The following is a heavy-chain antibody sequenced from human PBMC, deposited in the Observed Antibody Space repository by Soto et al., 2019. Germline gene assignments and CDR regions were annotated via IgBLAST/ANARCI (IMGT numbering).Heavy chain of an antibody. Sequence: SSETLSLTCAVYGGSFSGYYWSWIRQPPGKGLEWIGEINHSGSTYYNPSLKSRVTISVDRSKNQFSLKLSSVTAADTAVYYCARRLYYDSSGFEGGGMDVWGQGTTVTVSS. V-gene: IGHV4-34*01. CDR2: INHSGST. CDR1: GGSFSGYY. D-gene: IGHD3-22*01. CDR3: ARRLYYDSSGFEGGGMDV. J-gene: IGHJ6*02.